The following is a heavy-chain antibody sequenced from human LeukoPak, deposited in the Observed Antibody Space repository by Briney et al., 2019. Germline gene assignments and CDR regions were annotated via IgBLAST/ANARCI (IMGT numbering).Heavy chain of an antibody. D-gene: IGHD2-2*01. CDR3: ARVTASWHPYVDY. V-gene: IGHV3-74*01. CDR2: INSDGSIR. Sequence: GGSLRLSCAASGFTLRSYWMHWFRQAPGERLVWVSRINSDGSIRSYADCVEGRFTISRDNAENTLYLQLNSLRVEDTAVYFCARVTASWHPYVDYWGQGTLVTVSS. J-gene: IGHJ4*02. CDR1: GFTLRSYW.